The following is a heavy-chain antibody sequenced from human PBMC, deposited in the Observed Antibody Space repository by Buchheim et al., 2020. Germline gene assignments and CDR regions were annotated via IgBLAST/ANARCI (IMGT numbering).Heavy chain of an antibody. CDR3: ARSVNWNQDY. CDR1: GFTFSIYD. V-gene: IGHV3-23*01. D-gene: IGHD1-1*01. Sequence: EVQLLQSGGGLVQPGGSLRLSCAVSGFTFSIYDMTWVRQAPGKGLEWVSSISRTGDGTTYADSVKRRFPISRDNSKNTLYLQMNSLRAEDTAVYYCARSVNWNQDYWGQGTL. J-gene: IGHJ4*02. CDR2: ISRTGDGT.